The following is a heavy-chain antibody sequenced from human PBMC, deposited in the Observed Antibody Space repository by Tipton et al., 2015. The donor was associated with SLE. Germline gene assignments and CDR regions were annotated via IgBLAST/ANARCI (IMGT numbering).Heavy chain of an antibody. D-gene: IGHD2-2*01. V-gene: IGHV3-23*01. Sequence: SLRLSCAASGFTFTSYAMNWVRQAPGKGLEWVSAISGSGGSTYYADSVKGRFTISRDNSKNTLYLQMNSLRAEDTAVYFCTRDASVVRFDYWGQGTLVTASS. CDR3: TRDASVVRFDY. CDR2: ISGSGGST. CDR1: GFTFTSYA. J-gene: IGHJ4*02.